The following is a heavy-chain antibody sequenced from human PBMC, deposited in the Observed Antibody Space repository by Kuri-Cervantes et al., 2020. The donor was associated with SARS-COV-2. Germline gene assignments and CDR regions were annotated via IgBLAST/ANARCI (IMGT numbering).Heavy chain of an antibody. V-gene: IGHV3-48*01. Sequence: GESLKISCAASGFTFSSYSMNWVRQAPGKGLEWVPYINSGSSTIYYADSVKGRFTISRDNAKNSLYLQMNSLRAEDTAVYYCTLAVAAAVWGQGTLVTVSS. J-gene: IGHJ4*02. CDR1: GFTFSSYS. CDR2: INSGSSTI. CDR3: TLAVAAAV. D-gene: IGHD6-19*01.